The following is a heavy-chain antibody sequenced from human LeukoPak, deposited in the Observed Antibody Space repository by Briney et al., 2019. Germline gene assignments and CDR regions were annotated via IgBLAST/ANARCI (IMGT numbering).Heavy chain of an antibody. Sequence: ASVKVSCKTSGYTFTGYHMHWVRQAPGQGLEWMGVINPSAGTTSYAQNFQGGVTMTRDTSTTTVYMELSSLRSEDTALYYCARDVQYAFSSRGEDNWGQGTLVTVSS. CDR1: GYTFTGYH. CDR2: INPSAGTT. CDR3: ARDVQYAFSSRGEDN. V-gene: IGHV1-46*01. J-gene: IGHJ4*02. D-gene: IGHD3-3*01.